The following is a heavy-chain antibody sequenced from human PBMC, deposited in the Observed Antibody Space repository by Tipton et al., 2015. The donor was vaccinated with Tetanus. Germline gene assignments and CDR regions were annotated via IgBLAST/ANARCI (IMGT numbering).Heavy chain of an antibody. V-gene: IGHV3-23*01. CDR2: MTGTGADT. CDR3: ARRDLSWFDP. CDR1: GFTFSNYA. J-gene: IGHJ5*02. Sequence: SLRLSCAASGFTFSNYAINWVRQAPGKGLEWVSAMTGTGADTYYADSVKGRFTISRDNSKNTVYLQMNSLRAEDTAVYYCARRDLSWFDPWGQGTLVTVSS.